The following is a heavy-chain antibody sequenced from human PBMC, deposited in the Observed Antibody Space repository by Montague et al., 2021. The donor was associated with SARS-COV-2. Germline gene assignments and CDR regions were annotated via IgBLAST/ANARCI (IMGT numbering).Heavy chain of an antibody. Sequence: SETLSLTCTVSGGSIRSSSYYWGWNRQPPGKGLECIGSIYYSGSTYYNPSLKSRVTISVDTSKNHFSLKLSSVTAADTAVYYCARTTWLRGYFDLWGRGTLVTVSS. V-gene: IGHV4-39*07. CDR2: IYYSGST. CDR1: GGSIRSSSYY. D-gene: IGHD5-12*01. CDR3: ARTTWLRGYFDL. J-gene: IGHJ2*01.